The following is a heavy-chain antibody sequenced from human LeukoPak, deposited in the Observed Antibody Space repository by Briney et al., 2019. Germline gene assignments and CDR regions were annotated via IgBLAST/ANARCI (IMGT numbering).Heavy chain of an antibody. CDR3: AKDPPFYGDYDYFDY. CDR2: ISGSGGST. V-gene: IGHV3-23*01. D-gene: IGHD4-17*01. CDR1: GFTFSSYA. Sequence: AGGSLRLSCAASGFTFSSYAMSWVRQAPGKGLEWVSAISGSGGSTYYADSVKGRFTISRDNSKNTLYLQMNSLRAEDTAVYYCAKDPPFYGDYDYFDYWGQGTVVTVSS. J-gene: IGHJ4*02.